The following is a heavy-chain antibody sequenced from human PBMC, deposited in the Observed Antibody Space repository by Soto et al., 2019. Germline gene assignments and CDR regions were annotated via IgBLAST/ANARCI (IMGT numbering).Heavy chain of an antibody. J-gene: IGHJ4*02. D-gene: IGHD2-21*02. CDR3: GGGRLVVVVTAALDY. Sequence: QVQLVQSGAEVKKPGASVKVSCKASGDTFTDYYIHWVRQAPGQGLEWMGTVNPRGGHTNYAQHWPGRLTVTXGXHXXTIYMARTRLASEAAAVYFCGGGRLVVVVTAALDYWGQGTLVTVSS. V-gene: IGHV1-46*04. CDR1: GDTFTDYY. CDR2: VNPRGGHT.